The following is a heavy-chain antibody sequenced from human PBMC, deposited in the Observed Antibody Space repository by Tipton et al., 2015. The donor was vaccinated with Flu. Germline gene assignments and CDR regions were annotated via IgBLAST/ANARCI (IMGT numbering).Heavy chain of an antibody. CDR2: IYYSGST. CDR3: ARDQGFGDGLTYNYYVMDV. V-gene: IGHV4-31*11. CDR1: GDSISSGGAF. Sequence: LRLSCAVSGDSISSGGAFWTWIRQHPGKGLEWIGCIYYSGSTYYNPSLQSRVSISVDTSKNQFSLKLDSVTAADTAVYYCARDQGFGDGLTYNYYVMDVWDQGP. D-gene: IGHD3-10*01. J-gene: IGHJ6*02.